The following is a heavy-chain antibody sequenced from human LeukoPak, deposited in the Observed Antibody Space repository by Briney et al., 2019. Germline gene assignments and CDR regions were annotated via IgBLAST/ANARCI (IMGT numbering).Heavy chain of an antibody. CDR1: GFTFSSYW. J-gene: IGHJ6*03. CDR3: ARRNYYDSSGYYDYYYYYMDV. CDR2: IKQDGSEK. Sequence: GGSLRLSCAASGFTFSSYWMSWIRQAPGKRLEWVANIKQDGSEKYYVDSVKGRFTISRDNAKNSLYLQMNSLRAEDTAVYYCARRNYYDSSGYYDYYYYYMDVWGKGTTVTVSS. V-gene: IGHV3-7*01. D-gene: IGHD3-22*01.